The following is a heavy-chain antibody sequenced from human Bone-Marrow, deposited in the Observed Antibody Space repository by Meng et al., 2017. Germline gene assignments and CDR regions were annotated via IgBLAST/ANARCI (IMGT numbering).Heavy chain of an antibody. CDR3: ARGSIVGATTDFDY. D-gene: IGHD1-26*01. CDR1: GGIFSNSV. Sequence: SVKVSCKAPGGIFSNSVVGWVRQAPGQGLEWMGGINGVFGTTNYAQKFQGRVTITTDESTSTVYMELARLTSEDTAVYYCARGSIVGATTDFDYWGQGTLVTVSS. J-gene: IGHJ4*02. V-gene: IGHV1-69*05. CDR2: INGVFGTT.